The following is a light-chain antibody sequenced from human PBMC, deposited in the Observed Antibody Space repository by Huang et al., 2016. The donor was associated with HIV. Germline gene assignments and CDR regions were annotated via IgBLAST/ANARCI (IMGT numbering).Light chain of an antibody. J-gene: IGKJ4*01. CDR2: RAS. CDR3: QQYNNWPPLT. CDR1: QSISSN. V-gene: IGKV3-15*01. Sequence: EVVMTQSPNTLSVSPGERATLSCRASQSISSNLAWYQQKPGQAPRLLIYRASARDAGVPARFSGSGSGTEFTLTISSLQSEDFAIYYCQQYNNWPPLTFGGGTKVEI.